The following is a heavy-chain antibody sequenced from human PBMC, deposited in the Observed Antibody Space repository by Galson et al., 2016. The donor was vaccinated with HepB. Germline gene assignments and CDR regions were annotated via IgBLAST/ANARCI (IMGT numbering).Heavy chain of an antibody. V-gene: IGHV3-13*01. D-gene: IGHD3-10*01. Sequence: SLRLSCAASGFTLSKYDMHWVRQLTGKRLEWVSGIGTAADTYYPDSVKGRFTISRENAKNSMYLQMNDLRAGDTAVYYCARAMVRGLIVLDYWGQGTVVTVSS. J-gene: IGHJ4*02. CDR1: GFTLSKYD. CDR3: ARAMVRGLIVLDY. CDR2: IGTAADT.